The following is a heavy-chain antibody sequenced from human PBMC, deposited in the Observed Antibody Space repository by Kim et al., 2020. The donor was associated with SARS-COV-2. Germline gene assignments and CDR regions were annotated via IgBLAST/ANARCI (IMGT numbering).Heavy chain of an antibody. Sequence: ASVKVSCKASGYTFTSYGISWVRQAPGQGLEWMGWISAYNGNTNYAQKLQGRVTMTTDTSTSTAYMELRSLRSDDTAVYYCARDPSWFGELFNRFYDYWGQGTLVTVSS. J-gene: IGHJ4*02. V-gene: IGHV1-18*01. D-gene: IGHD3-10*01. CDR2: ISAYNGNT. CDR1: GYTFTSYG. CDR3: ARDPSWFGELFNRFYDY.